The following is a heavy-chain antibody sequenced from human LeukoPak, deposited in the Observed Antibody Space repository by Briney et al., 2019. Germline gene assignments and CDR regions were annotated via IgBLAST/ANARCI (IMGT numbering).Heavy chain of an antibody. CDR2: ISAYNGNT. D-gene: IGHD3-10*01. V-gene: IGHV1-18*01. CDR1: GYTFTSYG. J-gene: IGHJ3*02. Sequence: ASVKVSCKASGYTFTSYGISWVRQAPGQGLEWMGWISAYNGNTSYAQKLQGGVTMTTDTSTSTAYMELRSLRSDDTAVYYCARDPSSVDYGSGTPDAFDIWGQGTMVTVSS. CDR3: ARDPSSVDYGSGTPDAFDI.